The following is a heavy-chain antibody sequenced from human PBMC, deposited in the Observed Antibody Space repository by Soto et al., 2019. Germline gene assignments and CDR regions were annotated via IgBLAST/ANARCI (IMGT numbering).Heavy chain of an antibody. Sequence: QVQLVESGGGVVQPGRSLRLSCAASGFTFSSYGIHWVRQAPGKGLEWVAVISYDGSNKYYADSVKGRFTISRENSKNTLYLQMNSLRAEDTAVYYCAKETYSGPLDYWGQGTLGTVSS. V-gene: IGHV3-30*18. CDR3: AKETYSGPLDY. J-gene: IGHJ4*02. CDR1: GFTFSSYG. CDR2: ISYDGSNK. D-gene: IGHD2-15*01.